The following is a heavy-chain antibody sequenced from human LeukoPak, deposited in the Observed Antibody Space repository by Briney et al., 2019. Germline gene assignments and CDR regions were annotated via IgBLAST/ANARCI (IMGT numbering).Heavy chain of an antibody. CDR1: GFTFSSYA. D-gene: IGHD5-12*01. CDR3: ARSGVATLDFGDY. CDR2: ISYDGSNK. Sequence: GGSLRLSCAASGFTFSSYAMHWVRQAPGKGLEWVAVISYDGSNKYYADSVKGRFTISRDNSKNTLYLQMNSLRAEDTAVYYCARSGVATLDFGDYWGQGTLVTVSS. J-gene: IGHJ4*02. V-gene: IGHV3-30-3*01.